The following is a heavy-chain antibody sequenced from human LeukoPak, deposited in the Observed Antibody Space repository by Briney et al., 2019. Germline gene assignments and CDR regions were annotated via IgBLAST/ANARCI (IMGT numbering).Heavy chain of an antibody. CDR1: DFNFITYA. CDR2: ISGGGNVT. D-gene: IGHD6-19*01. V-gene: IGHV3-23*01. CDR3: ATIAVAGYAFDI. J-gene: IGHJ3*02. Sequence: PGGSLRLSCAASDFNFITYAMSWVRQAPGKGLEWVSTISGGGNVTYYADSVKGRFTISRDNSKNTLYLQMNSLRAEDTAVYYCATIAVAGYAFDIWGQGTMVTVPS.